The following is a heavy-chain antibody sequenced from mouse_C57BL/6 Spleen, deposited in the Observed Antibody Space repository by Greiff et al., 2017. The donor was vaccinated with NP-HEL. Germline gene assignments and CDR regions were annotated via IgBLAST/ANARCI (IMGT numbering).Heavy chain of an antibody. J-gene: IGHJ2*01. CDR2: INPSSGGT. Sequence: VQLQQSGPELVKPGASVKISCKASGYSFTGYYMNWVKQSPEKSLEWIGEINPSSGGTTYNQKFKDKATLTVDKSSSTAYMQLKSLTSEDSAVYYCAREVVITTVSDYWGQGTTLTVSS. CDR3: AREVVITTVSDY. V-gene: IGHV1-42*01. D-gene: IGHD1-1*01. CDR1: GYSFTGYY.